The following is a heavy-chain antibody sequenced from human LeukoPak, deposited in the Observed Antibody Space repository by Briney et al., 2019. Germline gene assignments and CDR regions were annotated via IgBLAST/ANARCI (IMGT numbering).Heavy chain of an antibody. CDR1: GFTFRDSY. CDR3: VRDLAVAAS. CDR2: ITYSGSET. Sequence: GGSLRLSCEASGFTFRDSYMSWVRQAPGKRLEWLSYITYSGSETHYADSVRGRFTISRDNGKDSLYLQMNSLRADDTAVYYCVRDLAVAASWGRGTLVTVSS. V-gene: IGHV3-11*01. D-gene: IGHD6-19*01. J-gene: IGHJ5*02.